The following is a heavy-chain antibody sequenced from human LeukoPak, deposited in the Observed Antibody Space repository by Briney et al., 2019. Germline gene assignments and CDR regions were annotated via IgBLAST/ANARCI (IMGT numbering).Heavy chain of an antibody. CDR1: GYSISSGYY. V-gene: IGHV4-38-2*02. Sequence: SETLSLTCTVSGYSISSGYYWDWIRQPPGKGLEWIGTIHHSGSTYYNPSLRSRVTISVDTSKNQFPLKLSSVTAADTAVYFCARGALFYYDSSGYYFDYWGQGTLVTVSS. CDR3: ARGALFYYDSSGYYFDY. D-gene: IGHD3-22*01. J-gene: IGHJ4*02. CDR2: IHHSGST.